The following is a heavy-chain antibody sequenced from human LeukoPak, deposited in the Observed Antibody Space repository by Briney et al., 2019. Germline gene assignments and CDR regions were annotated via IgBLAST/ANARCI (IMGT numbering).Heavy chain of an antibody. D-gene: IGHD6-13*01. CDR2: ISSSGSTI. Sequence: KPGGSLRLSCAASGFTFSDYYMSWIRQAPGKGLEWVSYISSSGSTIYYADSVKGRFTISRDNSKNTLYLQMNSLRAEDTAVYYCAKPLRGMEDFDYWGQGTLVTVSS. CDR1: GFTFSDYY. V-gene: IGHV3-11*01. J-gene: IGHJ4*02. CDR3: AKPLRGMEDFDY.